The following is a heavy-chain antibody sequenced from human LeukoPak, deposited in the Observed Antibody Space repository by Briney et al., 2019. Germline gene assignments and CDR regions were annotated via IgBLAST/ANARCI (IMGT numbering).Heavy chain of an antibody. CDR2: IYYSGST. D-gene: IGHD5-24*01. CDR3: ARDGQRWSLDY. CDR1: GGSISSYY. J-gene: IGHJ4*02. V-gene: IGHV4-59*01. Sequence: SETLSLTCTVSGGSISSYYWSWIRQPPGKGLEWIGYIYYSGSTNSNPSLKSRVTISVDTSKNQFSLRLTSVTAVDTAVYYCARDGQRWSLDYWGQGTLVAVSS.